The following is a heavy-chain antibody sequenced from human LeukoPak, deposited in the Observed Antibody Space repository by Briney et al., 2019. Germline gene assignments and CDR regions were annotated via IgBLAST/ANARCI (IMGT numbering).Heavy chain of an antibody. CDR2: ANRNGGT. Sequence: SETLSLTCAVNGGSFRGYYWTWIRQPPGKGLEWIGEANRNGGTNYSPSLKSRITISVDTSKNQFSLKLNSVTAADTAVYFCARGIVLTGYASFDYWGQGTPVTVSS. J-gene: IGHJ4*02. D-gene: IGHD2-8*02. CDR1: GGSFRGYY. V-gene: IGHV4-34*01. CDR3: ARGIVLTGYASFDY.